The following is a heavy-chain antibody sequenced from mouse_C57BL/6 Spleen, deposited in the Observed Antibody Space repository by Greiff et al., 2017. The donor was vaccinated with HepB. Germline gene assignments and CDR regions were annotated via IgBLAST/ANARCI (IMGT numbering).Heavy chain of an antibody. D-gene: IGHD1-1*01. CDR2: ISYDGSN. V-gene: IGHV3-6*01. Sequence: EESGPGLVKPSQSLSLTCSVTGYSITSGYYWNWIRQFPGNKLEWMGYISYDGSNNYNPSLKNRISITRDTSKNQFFLKLNSVTTEDTATYYCARRYYGNYAMDYWGQGTSVTVSS. J-gene: IGHJ4*01. CDR3: ARRYYGNYAMDY. CDR1: GYSITSGYY.